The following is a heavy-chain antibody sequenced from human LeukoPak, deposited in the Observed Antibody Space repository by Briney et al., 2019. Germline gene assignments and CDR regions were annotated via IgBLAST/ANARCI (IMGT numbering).Heavy chain of an antibody. CDR1: GFTFNTYW. CDR2: VNREGTTT. V-gene: IGHV3-74*03. CDR3: ARDSDWILFDY. J-gene: IGHJ4*02. D-gene: IGHD2-2*03. Sequence: GGSLRLSWAASGFTFNTYWMHWVRQAPGKGLVWVARVNREGTTTAYADSVKGRFIISRDNSKNTPYLQMNNLRAEDTAVYYCARDSDWILFDYWGQGTPVTVSS.